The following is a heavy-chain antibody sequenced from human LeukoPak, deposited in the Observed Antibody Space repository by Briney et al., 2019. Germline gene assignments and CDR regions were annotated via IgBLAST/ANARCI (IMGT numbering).Heavy chain of an antibody. CDR2: INHSGST. D-gene: IGHD5-12*01. CDR1: GGSFSGYY. CDR3: ARDLRSGYDLSWFDP. Sequence: SETLSLTCAVYGGSFSGYYWSWIRQPPGKGLEWIGEINHSGSTNYNPSLKSRVTISVDTSKNQFSLKLGSVTAADTAVYYCARDLRSGYDLSWFDPWGQGTLVTVSS. J-gene: IGHJ5*02. V-gene: IGHV4-34*01.